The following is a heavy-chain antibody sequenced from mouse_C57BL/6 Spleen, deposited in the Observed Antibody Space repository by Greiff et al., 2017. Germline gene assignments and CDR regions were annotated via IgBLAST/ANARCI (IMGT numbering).Heavy chain of an antibody. CDR1: GYSFTDYN. Sequence: VQLQQSGPELVKPGASVKISCKASGYSFTDYNMNWVKQSNGKSLEWIGVINPNYGTTSYNQKFKGKATLTVDQSSSTAYMQLNSLTSEDSAVYYCASKMKILRDYAMDYWGQGTPVTVSS. CDR3: ASKMKILRDYAMDY. D-gene: IGHD1-1*01. J-gene: IGHJ4*01. CDR2: INPNYGTT. V-gene: IGHV1-39*01.